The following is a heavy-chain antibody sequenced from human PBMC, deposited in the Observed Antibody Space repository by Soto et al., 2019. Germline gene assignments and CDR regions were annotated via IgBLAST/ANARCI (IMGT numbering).Heavy chain of an antibody. CDR2: ISSSSYI. CDR1: GFTFSSYS. Sequence: PGGSLRLSCAASGFTFSSYSMNWVRQAPGKGLEWVSSISSSSYIYYADSVKGRFTISRDNAKNSLYLQMNSLRAEDTAVYYCARVGRDGYSFFDYWGQGTLVTVSS. V-gene: IGHV3-21*01. D-gene: IGHD5-18*01. CDR3: ARVGRDGYSFFDY. J-gene: IGHJ4*02.